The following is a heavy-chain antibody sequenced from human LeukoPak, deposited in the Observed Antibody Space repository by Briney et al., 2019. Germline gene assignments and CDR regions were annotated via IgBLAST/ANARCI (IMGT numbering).Heavy chain of an antibody. CDR3: ARRSAVGTHGMDV. V-gene: IGHV3-33*01. CDR2: IWYDGSNE. Sequence: GRSLRLSCAASGFTFSNYAMHWVRQAPGKGREGVAVIWYDGSNENYADTVKGRFTISRDNSKNMLNLQVNSLRAEDTAVYYCARRSAVGTHGMDVWGKGTTVTVSS. J-gene: IGHJ6*04. D-gene: IGHD6-13*01. CDR1: GFTFSNYA.